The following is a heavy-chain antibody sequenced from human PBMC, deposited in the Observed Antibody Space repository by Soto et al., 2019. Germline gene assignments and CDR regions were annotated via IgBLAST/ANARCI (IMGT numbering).Heavy chain of an antibody. CDR3: ARGGHVVVVTAALDY. J-gene: IGHJ4*02. CDR1: GDTFTDYY. CDR2: VNPSGGHT. D-gene: IGHD2-21*02. V-gene: IGHV1-46*01. Sequence: QVQLVQSGAEVKKPGASVKVSCKASGDTFTDYYIHWVRQAPGQGLEWMGTVNPSGGHTIYAQHFLGRRTMTRDTSTSTLYMELTSLTSEDTDVYYCARGGHVVVVTAALDYWGQGTLVTVSS.